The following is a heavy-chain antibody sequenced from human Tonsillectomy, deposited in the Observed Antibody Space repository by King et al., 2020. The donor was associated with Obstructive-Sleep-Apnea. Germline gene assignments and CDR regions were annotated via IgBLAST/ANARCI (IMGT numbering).Heavy chain of an antibody. CDR1: GDSISTSTYS. V-gene: IGHV4-39*07. CDR2: IYYIGGT. CDR3: ARGLGD. D-gene: IGHD5/OR15-5a*01. Sequence: QLQESGPGLVKPSETLSLTCTVSGDSISTSTYSWDWIRQPPGKGLGWVGTIYYIGGTSYNPSLRGRVTISVDTSKNHFSLNLSSLTAADTAVYFCARGLGDWGQGVLVTVSS. J-gene: IGHJ4*02.